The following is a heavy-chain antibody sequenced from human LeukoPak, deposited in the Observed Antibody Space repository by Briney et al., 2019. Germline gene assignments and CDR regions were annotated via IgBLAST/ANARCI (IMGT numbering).Heavy chain of an antibody. CDR1: GFSLSTSGVG. CDR3: ARMVRGVLGVSYYHYTMDV. V-gene: IGHV2-5*02. Sequence: SGPTLVNPAQTLTLTCTFSGFSLSTSGVGVGWIRQPPGKALEWLAVIYWDDDKRYSPSLKSRLTITKDTSKDQVVLTMTNVDPVDTATYYCARMVRGVLGVSYYHYTMDVWGKGTTVTVSS. D-gene: IGHD3-10*01. CDR2: IYWDDDK. J-gene: IGHJ6*04.